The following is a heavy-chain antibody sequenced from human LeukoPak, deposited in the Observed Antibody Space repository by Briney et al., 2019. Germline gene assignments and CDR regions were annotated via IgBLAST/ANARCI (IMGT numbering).Heavy chain of an antibody. V-gene: IGHV4-30-2*01. D-gene: IGHD2-2*01. CDR1: GGSISSGGYS. J-gene: IGHJ4*02. Sequence: SETLSLTCAVSGGSISSGGYSWSWIRQPPGKGLEWIGHIYHSGSTYYNPSLKSRVTISVDRSKNQFSLKLSSVTAEDTAVYYCAKLVSSTSCRVIDYWGQGTLVTVSS. CDR2: IYHSGST. CDR3: AKLVSSTSCRVIDY.